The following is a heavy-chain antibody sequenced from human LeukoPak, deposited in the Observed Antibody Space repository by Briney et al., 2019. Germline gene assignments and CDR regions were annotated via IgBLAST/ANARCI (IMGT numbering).Heavy chain of an antibody. Sequence: TGGSLRLSCVASGFSFSDHWMNWFRQAPGKGLEWVATIKKDGSEQYYVDSMKGRLTISRDNAKNSVYLQIHNLRAEDTAVYYCARGKYYYDSSGYYTFWFDYWGQGTLVTVSS. J-gene: IGHJ4*02. CDR1: GFSFSDHW. V-gene: IGHV3-7*01. CDR2: IKKDGSEQ. CDR3: ARGKYYYDSSGYYTFWFDY. D-gene: IGHD3-22*01.